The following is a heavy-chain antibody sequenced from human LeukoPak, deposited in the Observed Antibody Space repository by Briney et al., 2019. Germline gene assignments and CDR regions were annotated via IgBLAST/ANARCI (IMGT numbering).Heavy chain of an antibody. CDR1: GYTFTSYG. D-gene: IGHD5-18*01. V-gene: IGHV1-18*04. J-gene: IGHJ4*02. CDR3: AGEDGLVVDTAMVLDY. Sequence: ASVKVSCKASGYTFTSYGISWVRQAPGQGLEWMGWISAYNGNTNYAQKLQGRVTMTTDTSTSTAYMELRSLRSDDTAVYYCAGEDGLVVDTAMVLDYWGQGTLVTVSS. CDR2: ISAYNGNT.